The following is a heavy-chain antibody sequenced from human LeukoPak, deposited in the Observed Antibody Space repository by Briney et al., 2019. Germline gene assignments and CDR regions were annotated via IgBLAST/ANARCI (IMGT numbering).Heavy chain of an antibody. J-gene: IGHJ6*03. CDR3: ARDPGHGSGISYYYYYYMDV. D-gene: IGHD3-10*01. CDR2: INPNSGGT. V-gene: IGHV1-2*02. CDR1: GYTFTGYY. Sequence: GASVKVSCKASGYTFTGYYMHWVRQAPGQGLEWMGWINPNSGGTNYAQKFQGRVTMTRDTSISTAYMELSRLRSDDTAVYYCARDPGHGSGISYYYYYYMDVWGKGTTVTVSS.